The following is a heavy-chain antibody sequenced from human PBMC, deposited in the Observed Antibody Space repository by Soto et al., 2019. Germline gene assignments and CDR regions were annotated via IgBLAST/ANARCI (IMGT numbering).Heavy chain of an antibody. CDR2: ISSNGVST. Sequence: TGGPLRLSGSASGFPFRNSVMHWVRQAPGRGLEDLSAISSNGVSTYYADSVKGRFTISRDNSKNKLYLQLSSLRPEDTAIYYCMTVDTTMTEGRYFGYWGQGTLVTVSS. D-gene: IGHD5-18*01. J-gene: IGHJ4*02. CDR3: MTVDTTMTEGRYFGY. CDR1: GFPFRNSV. V-gene: IGHV3-64D*06.